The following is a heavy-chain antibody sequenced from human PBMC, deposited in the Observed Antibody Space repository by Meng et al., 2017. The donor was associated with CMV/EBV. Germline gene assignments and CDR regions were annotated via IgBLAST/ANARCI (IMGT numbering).Heavy chain of an antibody. Sequence: GGSLRLPCAASGFTFSTYSMNWVRQAPGKGLEWVSYITSGSSSTYYADSVKGRFSISRDNGKNSLSLHMTSLRGEDTAVYYCARGADYGDPSPRIFDYWGQGTLVTVSS. J-gene: IGHJ4*02. CDR1: GFTFSTYS. CDR2: ITSGSSST. CDR3: ARGADYGDPSPRIFDY. V-gene: IGHV3-48*04. D-gene: IGHD4/OR15-4a*01.